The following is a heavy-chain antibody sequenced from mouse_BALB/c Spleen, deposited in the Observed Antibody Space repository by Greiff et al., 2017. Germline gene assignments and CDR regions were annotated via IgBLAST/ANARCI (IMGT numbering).Heavy chain of an antibody. CDR3: ARYITTASYYAMDY. J-gene: IGHJ4*01. V-gene: IGHV1-9*01. CDR2: ILPGSGST. D-gene: IGHD1-2*01. CDR1: GYTFSSYW. Sequence: QVQLQQSGAELMKPGASVKISCKATGYTFSSYWIEWVKQRPGHGLEWIGEILPGSGSTNYNEKFKGKATFTADTSSNTAYMQLSSLTSEDSAVYYCARYITTASYYAMDYWGQGTSVTVSS.